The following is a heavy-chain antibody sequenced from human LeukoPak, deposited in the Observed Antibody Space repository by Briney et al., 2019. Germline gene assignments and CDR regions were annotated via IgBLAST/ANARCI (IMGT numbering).Heavy chain of an antibody. CDR1: GFTVSSNY. J-gene: IGHJ4*02. D-gene: IGHD1-1*01. Sequence: GGSLRLSCAASGFTVSSNYMSWVRQAPAKGLEWVSVIYSGGSTYYADSVKGRFTISRDNSKNTLYLQMNSLRAEDTAVYYCARASRTYQLAFDYWGQGTLVTVSS. CDR2: IYSGGST. V-gene: IGHV3-66*01. CDR3: ARASRTYQLAFDY.